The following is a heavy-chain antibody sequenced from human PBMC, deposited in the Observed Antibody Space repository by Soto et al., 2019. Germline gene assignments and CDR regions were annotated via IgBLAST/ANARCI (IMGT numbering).Heavy chain of an antibody. J-gene: IGHJ4*02. CDR2: ITDDGSGT. Sequence: GGSLRLSCASSGFTFSRYWMHWVRQAPGKGLEFVSRITDDGSGTTYADSVKGRFTISRDNAKNTLYLQMNSPRAEDTAVYYCARDQTVTGPTTFDYCGQGTLVTVSS. V-gene: IGHV3-74*03. CDR3: ARDQTVTGPTTFDY. CDR1: GFTFSRYW. D-gene: IGHD6-19*01.